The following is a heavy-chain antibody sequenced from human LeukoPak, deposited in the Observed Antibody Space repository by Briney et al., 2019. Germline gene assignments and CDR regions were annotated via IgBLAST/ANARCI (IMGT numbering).Heavy chain of an antibody. Sequence: ASVKVSCKASGYTFTGYHMHWVRQAPGQGLEWMGGIIPIFGTANYAQKFQGRVTITADESTSTAYMELSSLRSEDTAVYYCARDLGSSGRFDYWGQGTLVTVSS. D-gene: IGHD6-19*01. CDR3: ARDLGSSGRFDY. V-gene: IGHV1-69*13. J-gene: IGHJ4*02. CDR1: GYTFTGYH. CDR2: IIPIFGTA.